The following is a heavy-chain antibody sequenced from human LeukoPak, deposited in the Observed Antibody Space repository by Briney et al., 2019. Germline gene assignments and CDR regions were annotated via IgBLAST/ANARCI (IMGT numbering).Heavy chain of an antibody. D-gene: IGHD5-18*01. CDR1: GYSFTSYW. CDR2: IYPGDSDT. Sequence: GESLKISCKGSGYSFTSYWIGWVRQMPGKGLEWMGIIYPGDSDTRYSPSFQGQVTISADKSISTASLQWSSLKASDTAMYYCARPTSGIQLWDRGYNWFDPWGQGTLVTVSS. CDR3: ARPTSGIQLWDRGYNWFDP. J-gene: IGHJ5*02. V-gene: IGHV5-51*01.